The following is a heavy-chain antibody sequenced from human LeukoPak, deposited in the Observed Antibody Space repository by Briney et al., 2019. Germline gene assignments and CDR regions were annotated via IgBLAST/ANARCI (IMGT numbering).Heavy chain of an antibody. Sequence: SETLSLTCTVSGGSISSYYWSWIRQPPGKGLEWIGTIYYTGSTYYNPSLKSRVTISVDTSKNHFSLKLNSVTAADTAVYYCARVYRRRQTAGDGVYYFDYWGQGTLVTVSS. V-gene: IGHV4-39*02. CDR1: GGSISSYY. CDR3: ARVYRRRQTAGDGVYYFDY. CDR2: IYYTGST. D-gene: IGHD2-8*02. J-gene: IGHJ4*02.